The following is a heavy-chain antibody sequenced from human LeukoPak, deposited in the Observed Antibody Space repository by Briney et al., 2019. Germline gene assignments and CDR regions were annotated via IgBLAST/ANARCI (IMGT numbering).Heavy chain of an antibody. D-gene: IGHD2-2*02. CDR2: IYPGDSDT. CDR3: ARSTLLYFGYLDV. V-gene: IGHV5-51*01. Sequence: GESLKISCKGSGYIFTSYWIGWVRQMPGKGLEWMGIIYPGDSDTRYSPSFQGQVTISADKSISTAYLQWSSLKASDTAMYYCARSTLLYFGYLDVWGKGTTVTVSS. CDR1: GYIFTSYW. J-gene: IGHJ6*04.